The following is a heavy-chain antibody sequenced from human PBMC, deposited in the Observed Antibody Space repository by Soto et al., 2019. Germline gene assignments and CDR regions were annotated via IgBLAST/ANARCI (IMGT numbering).Heavy chain of an antibody. D-gene: IGHD2-8*01. CDR2: INHSGST. CDR1: GGSFSGYY. J-gene: IGHJ5*02. Sequence: PSENLSLTCAVYGGSFSGYYWSWIRQPPGKGLEWIGEINHSGSTNYNPSLKSRVTISVDTSKNQFSLKLSSVTAADTAVYYCASSQLMPTPWATQRVSFAPLGQ. CDR3: ASSQLMPTPWATQRVSFAP. V-gene: IGHV4-34*01.